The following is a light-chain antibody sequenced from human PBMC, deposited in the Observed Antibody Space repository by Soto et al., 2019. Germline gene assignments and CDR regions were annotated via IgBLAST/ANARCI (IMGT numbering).Light chain of an antibody. CDR2: WAS. CDR1: QTVLYNAKNKNY. J-gene: IGKJ4*01. V-gene: IGKV4-1*01. CDR3: QRYYHSTQLT. Sequence: DIVMTQSPDSLAVSLGERATINCKSSQTVLYNAKNKNYLAWYQQKPGQPPKLLIYWASTRESGVPDRFSGSGSGTDFTLTISSLQAEDVAVYYCQRYYHSTQLTFGGGTKGEIK.